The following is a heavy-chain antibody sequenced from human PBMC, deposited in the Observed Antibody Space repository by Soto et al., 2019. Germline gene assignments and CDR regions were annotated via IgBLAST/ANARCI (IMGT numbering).Heavy chain of an antibody. V-gene: IGHV3-30-3*01. J-gene: IGHJ6*02. D-gene: IGHD6-25*01. CDR1: GFTFSSYA. Sequence: QVQLVESGGGVVQPGRSLRLSCAASGFTFSSYAMHWVRQAPGKGLEWVAVISYDGSNKYYADSVKGRFTISRDNSKNTLYLQMNSLRAEDTAVYYCTRSRLDPYGMDVWGQGTTVTVSS. CDR3: TRSRLDPYGMDV. CDR2: ISYDGSNK.